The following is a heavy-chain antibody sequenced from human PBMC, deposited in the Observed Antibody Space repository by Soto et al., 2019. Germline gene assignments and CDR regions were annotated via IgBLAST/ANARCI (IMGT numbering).Heavy chain of an antibody. J-gene: IGHJ5*02. Sequence: EVQLVESGGGLVQPGGSLRLSCAASGFTVSSNYMSWVRQAPGKGLEWVSVIYSGGSTYYADSVKGRFTISRDNSKNTLYLQMNSLRAEDTALYYCARIPNLLMSVGLFDPWGQGTLVTVSS. CDR3: ARIPNLLMSVGLFDP. D-gene: IGHD2-8*01. CDR1: GFTVSSNY. CDR2: IYSGGST. V-gene: IGHV3-66*01.